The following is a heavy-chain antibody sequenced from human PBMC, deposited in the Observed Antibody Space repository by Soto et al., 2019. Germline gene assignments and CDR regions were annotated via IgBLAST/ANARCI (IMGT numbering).Heavy chain of an antibody. V-gene: IGHV4-61*01. Sequence: SETLSLTCTVSDGSVSSGSYYWSWIRQPPGKGLEWIGYIYYSGSTNYNPSLKSRVTISVDTSKNQFSLKLSSVTAADTAVYYCARRPHNYYGSGSLDYWGQGTLVT. CDR2: IYYSGST. D-gene: IGHD3-10*01. J-gene: IGHJ4*02. CDR1: DGSVSSGSYY. CDR3: ARRPHNYYGSGSLDY.